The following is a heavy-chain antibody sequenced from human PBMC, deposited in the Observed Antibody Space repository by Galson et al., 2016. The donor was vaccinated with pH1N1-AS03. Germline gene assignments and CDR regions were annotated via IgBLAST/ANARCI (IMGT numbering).Heavy chain of an antibody. CDR2: INSDGSRT. CDR3: AREGWQQRSFDH. V-gene: IGHV3-74*01. D-gene: IGHD6-13*01. J-gene: IGHJ4*02. Sequence: SLRLSCAASGFTFSSFWMHWVRQVPGKGLVWVSHINSDGSRTTSADSVRGRCTISRDNAKNTLYLQINSLRAEDTAVYYCAREGWQQRSFDHWGQGTLVTVSS. CDR1: GFTFSSFW.